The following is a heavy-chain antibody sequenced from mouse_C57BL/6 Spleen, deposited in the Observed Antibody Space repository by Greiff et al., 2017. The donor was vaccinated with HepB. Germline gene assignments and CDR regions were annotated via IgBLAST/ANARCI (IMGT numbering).Heavy chain of an antibody. CDR2: IDPSDSYT. J-gene: IGHJ4*01. CDR3: ARKGLRNYAMDY. CDR1: GYTFTSYW. V-gene: IGHV1-50*01. D-gene: IGHD3-3*01. Sequence: QVQLQQPGAELVKPGASVKLSCKASGYTFTSYWMQWVKQRPGQGLEWIGEIDPSDSYTNYNQKFKGKATLTVDTSSSTAYMQLSSLTSEDSAVYYCARKGLRNYAMDYLGQGTSVTVSS.